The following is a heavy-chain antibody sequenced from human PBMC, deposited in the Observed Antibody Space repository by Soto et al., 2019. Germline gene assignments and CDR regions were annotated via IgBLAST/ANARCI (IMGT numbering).Heavy chain of an antibody. J-gene: IGHJ4*02. V-gene: IGHV1-18*01. D-gene: IGHD3-22*01. Sequence: QVQLVQSGAEVKKPGASVKVSCKASGYTFISYGISWVRQAPGQGLEWMGWISTFNGKTNYAQNVQGRVTMTTDTSTTTAYMELRSLKSDDTAGYYCARDRVPKSSGYFPGDYWGQGTLVTVSS. CDR3: ARDRVPKSSGYFPGDY. CDR2: ISTFNGKT. CDR1: GYTFISYG.